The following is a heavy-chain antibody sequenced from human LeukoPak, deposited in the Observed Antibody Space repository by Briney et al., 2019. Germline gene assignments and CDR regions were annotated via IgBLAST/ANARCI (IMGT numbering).Heavy chain of an antibody. V-gene: IGHV1-69*13. J-gene: IGHJ3*02. CDR1: GGTFSSYV. CDR3: AREAAPYYYDSSGYYLRGAFDI. D-gene: IGHD3-22*01. CDR2: IIPIFGTA. Sequence: ASVKVSCKASGGTFSSYVISWVRQAPGQGLEWMGGIIPIFGTANYAQKFQGRVTITADESTSTAYMELSSLRSEDTAVYYCAREAAPYYYDSSGYYLRGAFDIWGQGTMVTVSS.